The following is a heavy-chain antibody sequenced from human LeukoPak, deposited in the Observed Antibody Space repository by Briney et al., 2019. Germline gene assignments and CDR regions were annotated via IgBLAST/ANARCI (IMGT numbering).Heavy chain of an antibody. D-gene: IGHD2-8*01. CDR2: IIPIFGTA. V-gene: IGHV1-69*13. Sequence: SVKVSCKASGGTFSNYAITWVRQAPSQGLEWMGRIIPIFGTASYAQKFQGRVTITADESTSTAYMEVSSLRSEDTAVYYCATLSTNDDGDYWGQGTLVTVSS. CDR1: GGTFSNYA. CDR3: ATLSTNDDGDY. J-gene: IGHJ4*02.